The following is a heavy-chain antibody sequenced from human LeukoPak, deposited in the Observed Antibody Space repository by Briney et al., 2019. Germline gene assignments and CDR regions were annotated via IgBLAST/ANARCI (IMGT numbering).Heavy chain of an antibody. CDR1: GFTFRSYG. D-gene: IGHD4-23*01. CDR3: ARVYGGGPPWDDY. V-gene: IGHV3-7*01. J-gene: IGHJ4*02. CDR2: IKQDGSGK. Sequence: GGSLRLSCAASGFTFRSYGMHWVRQAPGKGLEWVTNIKQDGSGKYYVDSVKGRFTISRDNAKNSLYLQMNSLRVEDTAVYYCARVYGGGPPWDDYWGQGTLVTVSS.